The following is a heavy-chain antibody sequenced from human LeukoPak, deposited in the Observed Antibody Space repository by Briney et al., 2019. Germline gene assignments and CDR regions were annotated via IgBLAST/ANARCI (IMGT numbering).Heavy chain of an antibody. Sequence: SETLSLTCTVSGGSISSYYWSWIRQPPGKGLEWIGYIYYSGSTNYNPSLKSRVTISVDTSKNQFSLKLSSVTAADTAVYYCVSSFGYSSSSVWLVWGQGTLVTVSS. CDR3: VSSFGYSSSSVWLV. CDR1: GGSISSYY. J-gene: IGHJ4*02. CDR2: IYYSGST. V-gene: IGHV4-59*01. D-gene: IGHD6-6*01.